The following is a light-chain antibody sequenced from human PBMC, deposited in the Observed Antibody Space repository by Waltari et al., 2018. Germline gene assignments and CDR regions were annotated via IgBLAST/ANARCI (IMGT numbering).Light chain of an antibody. J-gene: IGLJ1*01. CDR2: AVS. CDR1: STDVGPFDR. Sequence: QSALTQPPSVSGSPGQSVTISCTGTSTDVGPFDRVSWYQQPPGTAPKLLIFAVSNRPSGVPDRFSGSASGNTASLTISGLQAEDEADYYCCLYTTNFYVFAPATKVTVL. CDR3: CLYTTNFYV. V-gene: IGLV2-18*01.